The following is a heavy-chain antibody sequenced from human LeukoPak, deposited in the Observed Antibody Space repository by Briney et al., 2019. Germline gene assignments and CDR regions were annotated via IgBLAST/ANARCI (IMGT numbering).Heavy chain of an antibody. V-gene: IGHV3-23*01. CDR3: AKDLGALAGSD. D-gene: IGHD3-10*01. J-gene: IGHJ4*02. CDR2: ISGSGGST. CDR1: GFTFSSYA. Sequence: GGSLRLSCGASGFTFSSYAMSWVRQAPGKGLEWVSAISGSGGSTYYADSVKGQFTISRDNSKNTLYLQMNRLRAEDTAVYYCAKDLGALAGSDWGQGTLVTVSS.